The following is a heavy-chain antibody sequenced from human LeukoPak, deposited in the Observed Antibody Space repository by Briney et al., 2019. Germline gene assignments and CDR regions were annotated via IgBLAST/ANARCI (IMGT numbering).Heavy chain of an antibody. V-gene: IGHV3-30*01. J-gene: IGHJ4*02. D-gene: IGHD5-18*01. CDR2: ISYDGSNK. CDR3: ARDLQLGVGNYFDY. CDR1: GFTFSSYA. Sequence: GRSLRLSCAASGFTFSSYAMHWVRQAPGKGLEWVAVISYDGSNKYYADSVKGRFTISRDNSKNTLYLQMNSLRAEDTAMYYCARDLQLGVGNYFDYWGQGTLVTVSS.